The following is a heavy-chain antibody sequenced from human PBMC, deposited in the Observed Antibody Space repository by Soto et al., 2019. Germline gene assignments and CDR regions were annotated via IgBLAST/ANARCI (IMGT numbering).Heavy chain of an antibody. Sequence: SETLSLTCTVSGGSITSGGYYWSWIRQRPGKGLEWIGCVYHSGTAYANPSLEGRVSLSVDTSRNQYSLRLSSVTAADTAVYYCVPDSNSRVVGVTLFDYWGQGTQVTVSS. CDR3: VPDSNSRVVGVTLFDY. CDR1: GGSITSGGYY. V-gene: IGHV4-31*03. CDR2: VYHSGTA. J-gene: IGHJ4*02. D-gene: IGHD1-26*01.